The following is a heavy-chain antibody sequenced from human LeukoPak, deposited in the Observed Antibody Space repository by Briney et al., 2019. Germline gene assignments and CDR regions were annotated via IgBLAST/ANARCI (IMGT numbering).Heavy chain of an antibody. CDR3: ARDGYDSPLGY. V-gene: IGHV3-64*01. D-gene: IGHD5-12*01. CDR1: GFTFSSYA. CDR2: LSSNGGST. Sequence: SGGSLRLSCAASGFTFSSYAMHWVRQAPGKGLEYVSALSSNGGSTYYANSVKGRFTISRDNSKSTLYLQMGSLRAEDMAVYYCARDGYDSPLGYWGQGTLVTVSS. J-gene: IGHJ4*02.